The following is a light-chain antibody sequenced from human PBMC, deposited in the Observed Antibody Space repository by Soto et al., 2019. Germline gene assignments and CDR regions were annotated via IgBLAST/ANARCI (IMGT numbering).Light chain of an antibody. CDR1: QSISSN. V-gene: IGKV3-11*01. CDR2: GAS. Sequence: EIVLTQSPGTLSVSPGERATLSCRASQSISSNLVWYQQKPGQAPRLLIYGASNRATGIPARFSGSGSGTDFTLTISSLEPEDSAVYYCQQRHMWPITFGQGTRLEIK. CDR3: QQRHMWPIT. J-gene: IGKJ5*01.